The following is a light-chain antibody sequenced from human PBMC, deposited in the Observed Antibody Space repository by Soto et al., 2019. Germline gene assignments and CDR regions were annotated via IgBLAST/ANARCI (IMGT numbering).Light chain of an antibody. CDR3: SSYTTSSTLLYV. CDR2: AVS. V-gene: IGLV2-14*01. Sequence: QSALTQPASVSGSPGQXXTISCTGTSSDVGGYNYVSWYQQHPGKAPKLMIYAVSNRPSGVSTRFSGSKSGNTASLTISGLQAEDEADYHCSSYTTSSTLLYVFGTGTKLTVL. J-gene: IGLJ1*01. CDR1: SSDVGGYNY.